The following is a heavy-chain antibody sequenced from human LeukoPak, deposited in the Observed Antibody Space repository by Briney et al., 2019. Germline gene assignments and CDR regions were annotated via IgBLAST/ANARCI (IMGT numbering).Heavy chain of an antibody. CDR3: ARDGEYYDIFYGWFDP. V-gene: IGHV3-11*04. J-gene: IGHJ5*02. CDR1: GFTFSDYH. Sequence: GRSLRLSCAASGFTFSDYHMSWIRQAPGKGLEWVSYISRSGSTIYYADSVKGRFTISRDNAKNSLYLQMNSLRAEDTAVYYCARDGEYYDIFYGWFDPWGQGTLVTVSS. CDR2: ISRSGSTI. D-gene: IGHD3-9*01.